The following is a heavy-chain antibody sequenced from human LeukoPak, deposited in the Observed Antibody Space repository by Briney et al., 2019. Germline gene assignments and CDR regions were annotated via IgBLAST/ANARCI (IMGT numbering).Heavy chain of an antibody. V-gene: IGHV1-18*01. CDR1: GYTFTSYG. Sequence: GASVKVSCKASGYTFTSYGISWVRQAPGQGLEWMGWISAYNGNTNYAQKLQGRVTMTTDTSTSTAYMELRSLRSDDTAVYYCARDSRGVARVVVPAAIWINLGYWGQGTLVTVSS. J-gene: IGHJ4*02. CDR2: ISAYNGNT. D-gene: IGHD2-2*01. CDR3: ARDSRGVARVVVPAAIWINLGY.